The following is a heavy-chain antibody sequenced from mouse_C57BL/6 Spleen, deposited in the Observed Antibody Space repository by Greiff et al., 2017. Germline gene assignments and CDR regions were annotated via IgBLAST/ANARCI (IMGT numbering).Heavy chain of an antibody. CDR3: TRALDSSGFPAWFAY. Sequence: QVQLQQSGAELVRPGASVTLSCKASGYTFTDYEMHWVKQTPVHGLEWIGAIDPETGGTAYNQKFKGKAILTADKSSSTAYMGLRSLTSEDSAVYYCTRALDSSGFPAWFAYWGQGTLVTVSA. J-gene: IGHJ3*01. V-gene: IGHV1-15*01. D-gene: IGHD3-2*02. CDR2: IDPETGGT. CDR1: GYTFTDYE.